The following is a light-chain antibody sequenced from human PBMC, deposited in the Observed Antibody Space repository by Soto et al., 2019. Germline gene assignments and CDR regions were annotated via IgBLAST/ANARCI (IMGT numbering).Light chain of an antibody. CDR3: QQDGSSPYT. J-gene: IGKJ2*01. V-gene: IGKV3-20*01. CDR1: QSVSSSY. CDR2: GAS. Sequence: EIVLTQSPGTLSLSPGERATLSCRASQSVSSSYLAWYQQKPGQAPRLLIYGASSRATGIPDRFSGSGSGTDFTLTISRLEPEDFAVYSCQQDGSSPYTFGKGTKLEIK.